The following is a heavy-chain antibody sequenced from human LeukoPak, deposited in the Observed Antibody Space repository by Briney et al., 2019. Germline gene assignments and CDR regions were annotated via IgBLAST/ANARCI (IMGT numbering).Heavy chain of an antibody. Sequence: SETLSLTCTVSGYSITSCYSWGWIRQPPGKGLDCIGSIYRSGSTYYNPSLKTRVTISVDTSKNQFSLKLSSVTAADTAVYYCARLYLRDHCSSTSCYGLYFDYWGQGTLVTVSS. V-gene: IGHV4-38-2*02. J-gene: IGHJ4*02. CDR3: ARLYLRDHCSSTSCYGLYFDY. CDR1: GYSITSCYS. D-gene: IGHD2-2*01. CDR2: IYRSGST.